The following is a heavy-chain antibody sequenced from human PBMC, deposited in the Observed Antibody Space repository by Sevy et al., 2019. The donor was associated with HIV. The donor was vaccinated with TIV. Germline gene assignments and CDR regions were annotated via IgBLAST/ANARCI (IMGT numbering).Heavy chain of an antibody. J-gene: IGHJ3*02. CDR2: ISYDRSSK. V-gene: IGHV3-30*04. Sequence: GGSQRLSCAASGFTFSSYTMHWVRQAPGKGLEWMAVISYDRSSKYYADSVKGRFTVSRDNYKNTLSLEMNSLRVEDTAVYYCARDGGVVIPHDGFHIWGQGTMVTVSS. D-gene: IGHD3-3*01. CDR3: ARDGGVVIPHDGFHI. CDR1: GFTFSSYT.